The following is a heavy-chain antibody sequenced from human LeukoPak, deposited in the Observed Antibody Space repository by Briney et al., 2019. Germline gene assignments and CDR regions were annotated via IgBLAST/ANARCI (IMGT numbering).Heavy chain of an antibody. J-gene: IGHJ4*02. CDR3: ARFALSSSLDY. CDR2: IYPGDSYT. Sequence: GESLKISCKGSGYSFTSYWIGWVRQMPGKGLEWMGIIYPGDSYTRYSPSFQGQVTLSVDTSTSTVYLQWSSLKASDTAIYYCARFALSSSLDYWGQGTLVTVSP. V-gene: IGHV5-51*01. D-gene: IGHD6-13*01. CDR1: GYSFTSYW.